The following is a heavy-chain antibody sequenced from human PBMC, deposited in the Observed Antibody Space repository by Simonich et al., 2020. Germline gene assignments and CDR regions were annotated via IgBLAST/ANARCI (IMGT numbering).Heavy chain of an antibody. D-gene: IGHD6-6*01. Sequence: GGGVVQPGRSLRLSCAASGFTFSSYAMHWVRQAPGKGLEWVAVISNEGSNKYYADSVKGRFTISRDNSKNTLYLQMNSLRAEDTAVYYCARDLGSSYYFDYWGQGTLVTVSS. V-gene: IGHV3-30*07. CDR2: ISNEGSNK. CDR1: GFTFSSYA. CDR3: ARDLGSSYYFDY. J-gene: IGHJ4*02.